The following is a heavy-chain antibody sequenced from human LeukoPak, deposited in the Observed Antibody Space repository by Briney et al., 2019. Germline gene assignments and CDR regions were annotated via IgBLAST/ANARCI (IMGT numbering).Heavy chain of an antibody. CDR1: GYTFTNYY. CDR3: ARVAAEVVGVPGAIGFGWLRRDYYYMDV. CDR2: INPSGGST. Sequence: ASVKVSCKASGYTFTNYYMHWVRQAPGHGLEWMGIINPSGGSTSYAQKFQGRVTMTRDMATSTVYMELSSLRSEDTAVYYCARVAAEVVGVPGAIGFGWLRRDYYYMDVWGKGTTVTVSS. V-gene: IGHV1-46*01. D-gene: IGHD2-2*02. J-gene: IGHJ6*03.